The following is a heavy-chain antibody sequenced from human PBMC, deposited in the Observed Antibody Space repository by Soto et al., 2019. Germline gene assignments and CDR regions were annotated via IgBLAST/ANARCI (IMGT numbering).Heavy chain of an antibody. CDR1: GLTFGDSY. V-gene: IGHV3-11*06. J-gene: IGHJ5*02. CDR3: VRGGGGGLFDP. Sequence: PGGSLRLSCVGSGLTFGDSYMSWIRQAPGKGLEWLSYISPGSRYPAYADSVKGRFTISRDNAKRSLYLQMISLTAEDTAIYYCVRGGGGGLFDPWGQGTMVTVSS. CDR2: ISPGSRYP. D-gene: IGHD2-15*01.